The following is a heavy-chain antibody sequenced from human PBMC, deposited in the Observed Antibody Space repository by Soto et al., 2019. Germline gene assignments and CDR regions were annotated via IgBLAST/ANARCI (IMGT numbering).Heavy chain of an antibody. CDR3: ARGGEAPGIYFDY. V-gene: IGHV3-7*05. Sequence: EVQLVESGGGLVQPGGSLRLSCAASGFTFSSYWMNWVRQAPGKGLEWVANINQDGSEKYYVDSVKGRFTISRDNIKNSLYLQMNSLRAEDTAVYYCARGGEAPGIYFDYWGQGTLVTVSS. D-gene: IGHD7-27*01. CDR1: GFTFSSYW. CDR2: INQDGSEK. J-gene: IGHJ4*02.